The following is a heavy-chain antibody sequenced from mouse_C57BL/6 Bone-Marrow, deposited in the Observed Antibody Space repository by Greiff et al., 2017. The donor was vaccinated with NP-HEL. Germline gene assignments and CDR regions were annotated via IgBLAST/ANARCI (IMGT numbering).Heavy chain of an antibody. D-gene: IGHD2-2*01. V-gene: IGHV14-4*01. CDR2: IDPENGDT. CDR1: GFNIKDDY. Sequence: EVKLMESGAELVRPGASVKLSCTASGFNIKDDYMHWVKQRPEQGLEWIGWIDPENGDTEYASKFQGKATITADTSSNTAYLQLSSLTSEDTAVYYCTRGLRSYWYFDVWGTGTTVTVSS. CDR3: TRGLRSYWYFDV. J-gene: IGHJ1*03.